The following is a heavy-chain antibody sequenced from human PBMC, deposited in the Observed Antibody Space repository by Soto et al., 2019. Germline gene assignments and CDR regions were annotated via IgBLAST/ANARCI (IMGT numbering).Heavy chain of an antibody. V-gene: IGHV3-30*18. J-gene: IGHJ6*02. CDR1: GFTFSSYG. Sequence: QVQLVESGGGVVQPGRSLRLSCAASGFTFSSYGMHWVRQAPGKGLEWVAVISYDGSNKYYADSVKGRFTISRDNSKNMLYLQMNSQRAEYPAVYYCAKGGVRLFPYYYYGMGVWCQGTTVSVS. CDR2: ISYDGSNK. D-gene: IGHD3-3*01. CDR3: AKGGVRLFPYYYYGMGV.